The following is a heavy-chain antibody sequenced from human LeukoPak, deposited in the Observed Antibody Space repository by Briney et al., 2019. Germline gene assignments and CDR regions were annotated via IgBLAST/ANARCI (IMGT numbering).Heavy chain of an antibody. CDR1: GGSFSGYY. V-gene: IGHV4-34*01. J-gene: IGHJ6*02. Sequence: SETLSLTCAVYGGSFSGYYWSWIRQPPGKGLEWIGEINHSGSTNYNPSPKSRVTISVDTSKNQFSLKLSSVTAADTAVYYCARGRPRRYFGYYYYGMDVWGQGTTVTVSS. D-gene: IGHD3-9*01. CDR2: INHSGST. CDR3: ARGRPRRYFGYYYYGMDV.